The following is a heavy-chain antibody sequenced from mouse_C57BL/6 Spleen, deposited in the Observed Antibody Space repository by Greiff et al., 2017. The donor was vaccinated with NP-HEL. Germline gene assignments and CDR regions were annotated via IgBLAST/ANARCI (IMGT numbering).Heavy chain of an antibody. CDR1: GYTFTSYW. J-gene: IGHJ4*01. CDR3: ARNDYAFYAMDY. V-gene: IGHV1-59*01. CDR2: IDPSDSYT. D-gene: IGHD2-4*01. Sequence: QVQLQQPGAELVRPGTSVKLSCKASGYTFTSYWMHWVKQRPGQGLEWIGVIDPSDSYTNYNQKFKGKATLTVDTSSSTAYMQLSSLTSEDSAVYYCARNDYAFYAMDYWGQGTSVTVSS.